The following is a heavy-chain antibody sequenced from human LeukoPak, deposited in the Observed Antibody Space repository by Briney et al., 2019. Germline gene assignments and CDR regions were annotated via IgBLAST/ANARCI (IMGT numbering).Heavy chain of an antibody. CDR3: ASAFGRGVKRYFDY. CDR1: GYTFTGYY. CDR2: INPNSGGT. Sequence: GASVKVSCKASGYTFTGYYMHWVRQAPGQGLEWMGWINPNSGGTNYAQKFQGRVTMTRDTSISTAYMELSRLRSDDTAVSYCASAFGRGVKRYFDYWGQGTLVTVSS. J-gene: IGHJ4*02. D-gene: IGHD3-10*01. V-gene: IGHV1-2*02.